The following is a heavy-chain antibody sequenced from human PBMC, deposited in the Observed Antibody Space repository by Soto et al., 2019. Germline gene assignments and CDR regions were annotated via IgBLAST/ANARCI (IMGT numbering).Heavy chain of an antibody. D-gene: IGHD3-10*01. V-gene: IGHV3-23*01. Sequence: GGSLRLSCAASGFTFSSYAMSWVHQAPGKGLEWVSAISGSGGSTYYADSVKGRFTISRDNSKNTLYLQMNSLRAEDTAVYYCAKEPHEYGSGSYYYYFDYWGQGTLVTVSS. CDR3: AKEPHEYGSGSYYYYFDY. CDR1: GFTFSSYA. CDR2: ISGSGGST. J-gene: IGHJ4*02.